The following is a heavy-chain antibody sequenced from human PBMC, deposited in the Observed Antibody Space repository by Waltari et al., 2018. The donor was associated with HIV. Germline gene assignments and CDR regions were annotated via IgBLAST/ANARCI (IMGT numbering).Heavy chain of an antibody. CDR2: IKDDGSER. V-gene: IGHV3-7*01. CDR1: GFTFRSYW. D-gene: IGHD5-12*01. CDR3: AIDRATV. Sequence: EVQLVESGGDLVQPGGSLRLSCAASGFTFRSYWMSWVRQAPGNGRVWVALIKDDGSERWYEDSKKGRCTSSRDNAENSLYLQMNSLRAEDTAVYYCAIDRATVWGQGTTVTVSS. J-gene: IGHJ6*02.